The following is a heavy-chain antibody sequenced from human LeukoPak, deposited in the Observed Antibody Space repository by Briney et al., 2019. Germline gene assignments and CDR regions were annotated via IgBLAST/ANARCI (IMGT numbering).Heavy chain of an antibody. CDR3: ARDGIVGATFVFDC. CDR2: ISSSSSTM. D-gene: IGHD1-26*01. V-gene: IGHV3-48*01. Sequence: GGSLRLSCAASGFTFSSYSMYWVRQTPGKGLEWISYISSSSSTMYYADSVKGRFTISRDNSKNTLYLQMNSLRAEDTAVYYCARDGIVGATFVFDCWGQGTLVTVSS. J-gene: IGHJ4*02. CDR1: GFTFSSYS.